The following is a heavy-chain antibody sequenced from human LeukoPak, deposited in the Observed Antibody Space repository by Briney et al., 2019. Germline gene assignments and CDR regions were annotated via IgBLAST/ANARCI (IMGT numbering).Heavy chain of an antibody. Sequence: GGSLRLSCAASGFTFDDYAMHWVRQAPGKGLEWVSGISWNSGSIGYADSVKGRFIISRDNAKNSLNLQMNSLRAEDTALYYCAKGGPSGSGSSVFDSWGQGTLVTVSS. CDR3: AKGGPSGSGSSVFDS. J-gene: IGHJ4*02. V-gene: IGHV3-9*01. CDR1: GFTFDDYA. D-gene: IGHD3-10*01. CDR2: ISWNSGSI.